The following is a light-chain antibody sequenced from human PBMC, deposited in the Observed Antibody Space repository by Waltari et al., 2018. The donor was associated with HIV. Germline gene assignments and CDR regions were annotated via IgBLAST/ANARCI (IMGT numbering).Light chain of an antibody. CDR1: QTIDSY. V-gene: IGKV1-39*01. J-gene: IGKJ3*01. Sequence: DIQMTQSPSSLSASIGDTVTITCRASQTIDSYLHLYQQKSGKAPKLLIYAASTLQSGVPSRISGSRSGTDFTLTIAGLQPEDVAIYFCQESFSDTFTFGPGTKVEI. CDR2: AAS. CDR3: QESFSDTFT.